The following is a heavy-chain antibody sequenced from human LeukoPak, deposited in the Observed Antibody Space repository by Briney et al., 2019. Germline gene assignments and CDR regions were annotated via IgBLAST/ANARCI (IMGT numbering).Heavy chain of an antibody. V-gene: IGHV3-23*01. CDR2: ISDTGKTT. D-gene: IGHD4/OR15-4a*01. CDR3: ARGGAYDYGVLDA. J-gene: IGHJ5*02. CDR1: GFAFSNRA. Sequence: GESLRLSCEASGFAFSNRAMTWVRQAPGEGLQWVSTISDTGKTTFYRDSVRGRFTISRDISNNTPYLQMDGLRADDTAVYYCARGGAYDYGVLDAWGQGTLVTVSS.